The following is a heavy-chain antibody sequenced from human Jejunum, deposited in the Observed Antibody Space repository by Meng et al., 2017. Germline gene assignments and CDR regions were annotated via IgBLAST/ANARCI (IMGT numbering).Heavy chain of an antibody. J-gene: IGHJ4*02. CDR2: IYYGGTT. V-gene: IGHV4-61*01. CDR1: GGSVSSGSYY. Sequence: QGQLQESGPGLVRPSEAPSLTCIVSGGSVSSGSYYWSWIRQPPGKGLEWIGYIYYGGTTNYNPSLKSRVTISADTSKNQFSLKLSSVTAADTAVYYCARGSRGYSYGWGQGTLVTVSS. CDR3: ARGSRGYSYG. D-gene: IGHD5-18*01.